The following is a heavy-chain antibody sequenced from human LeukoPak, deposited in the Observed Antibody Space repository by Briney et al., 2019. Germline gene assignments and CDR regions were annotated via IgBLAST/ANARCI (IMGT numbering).Heavy chain of an antibody. CDR1: GFTFSSYA. V-gene: IGHV3-23*01. J-gene: IGHJ6*03. CDR2: ISGSGGST. Sequence: GSLRLSCAASGFTFSSYAMRWVRQAPGRGLEWVSAISGSGGSTYYADSVKGRFTISRDNSKNTLYLQMNSLRAEDTAVYYCAKDRRRRGYYYYYMDVWGKGTTVTVSS. CDR3: AKDRRRRGYYYYYMDV.